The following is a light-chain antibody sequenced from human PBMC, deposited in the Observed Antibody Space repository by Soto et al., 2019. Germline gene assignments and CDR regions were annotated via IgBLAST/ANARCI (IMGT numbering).Light chain of an antibody. CDR3: SAWDDSLNGRV. J-gene: IGLJ1*01. V-gene: IGLV1-44*01. CDR2: RSD. CDR1: SSNIGVKT. Sequence: QSVLTQPPSVSGTPGQRVTISCSGSSSNIGVKTVNWYQQFPGSAPILLIFRSDQRPSGVPDRFSGSKSGTSASLAISGLQSEDEADYYCSAWDDSLNGRVFGTGTKLTVL.